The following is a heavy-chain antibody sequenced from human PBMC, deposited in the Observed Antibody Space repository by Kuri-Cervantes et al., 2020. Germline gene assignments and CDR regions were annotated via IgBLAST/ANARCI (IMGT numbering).Heavy chain of an antibody. J-gene: IGHJ3*02. D-gene: IGHD3-22*01. Sequence: SGPTLVKPTQTLTLTCTFSGFSLSTSRMRVSWIRQPPGKALEWLARIDWDDDKFYSTSLKSRLTISKDTSKNQVVFTMTNMDPVDTATYYCARTRLGAFDIWGQGTMVTVSS. CDR2: IDWDDDK. V-gene: IGHV2-70D*14. CDR3: ARTRLGAFDI. CDR1: GFSLSTSRMR.